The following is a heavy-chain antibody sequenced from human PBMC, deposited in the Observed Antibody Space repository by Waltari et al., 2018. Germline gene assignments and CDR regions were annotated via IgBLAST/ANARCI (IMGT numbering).Heavy chain of an antibody. V-gene: IGHV3-30*02. CDR1: GFTFGSSA. J-gene: IGHJ4*02. Sequence: QVQLVESGGGVVQPGGSLRLSCAASGFTFGSSALHWVRQAPGKGLEWVAFIRYDGSNKYYADSVKGRFTISRDNSKNTLYLQMNSLRAEDTAVYYCAKDRGLTVTTPVWGQGTLVTVSS. CDR3: AKDRGLTVTTPV. D-gene: IGHD4-4*01. CDR2: IRYDGSNK.